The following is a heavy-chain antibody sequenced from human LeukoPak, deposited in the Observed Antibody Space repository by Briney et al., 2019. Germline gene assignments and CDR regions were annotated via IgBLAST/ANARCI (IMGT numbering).Heavy chain of an antibody. Sequence: GESLKISCKGSGYSFTTYWIAWVRQMPGKGLEWMGIIYPGDSDTRYSPSFQGQVTISADKSINTAYLQWSSLKASDTAMYYCARRSAYYGKIDYWGQGTLVTVSS. CDR1: GYSFTTYW. J-gene: IGHJ4*02. D-gene: IGHD3-16*01. CDR3: ARRSAYYGKIDY. V-gene: IGHV5-51*01. CDR2: IYPGDSDT.